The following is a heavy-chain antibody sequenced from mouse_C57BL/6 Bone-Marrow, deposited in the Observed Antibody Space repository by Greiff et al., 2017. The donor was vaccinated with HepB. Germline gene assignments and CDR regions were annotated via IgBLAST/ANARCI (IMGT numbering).Heavy chain of an antibody. CDR1: GYAFTNYL. J-gene: IGHJ3*01. V-gene: IGHV1-54*01. CDR2: INPGSGGT. Sequence: QVQLQQSGAELVRPGTSVKVSCKASGYAFTNYLIEWVKQRPGQGLEWIGVINPGSGGTNYNEKFKGKATLTADKSTSTAYMQLSSLTSEDSAVYCCARGQKEFAYWGQGTLVTVSA. CDR3: ARGQKEFAY.